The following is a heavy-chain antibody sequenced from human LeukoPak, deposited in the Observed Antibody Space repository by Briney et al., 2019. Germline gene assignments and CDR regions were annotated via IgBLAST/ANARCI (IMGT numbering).Heavy chain of an antibody. CDR1: GFTVSDNY. Sequence: GGSLRLSCAASGFTVSDNYMSWVRQAPGKGLEWVSAISGSGGSTYYADSVKGRFTISRDNSKNTLYLQMNSLRAEDTAVYYCAKGPTAYYYYYMDVWGKGTTVTISS. V-gene: IGHV3-23*01. CDR2: ISGSGGST. J-gene: IGHJ6*03. D-gene: IGHD2-21*02. CDR3: AKGPTAYYYYYMDV.